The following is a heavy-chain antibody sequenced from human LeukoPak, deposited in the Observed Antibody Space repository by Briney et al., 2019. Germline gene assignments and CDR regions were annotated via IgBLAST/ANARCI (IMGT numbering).Heavy chain of an antibody. CDR2: IKTKSEGGTT. V-gene: IGHV3-15*01. Sequence: GRSLRLSCAASGFTFSSYAMHWVRQAPGKGLEWVGRIKTKSEGGTTDYAAPAKGRFTISRDDSKNALFLQMDSLKSDDTAMYYCTTEFKELGSFFYFYYMDVWGTGTTVTISS. CDR1: GFTFSSYA. CDR3: TTEFKELGSFFYFYYMDV. D-gene: IGHD3-10*01. J-gene: IGHJ6*03.